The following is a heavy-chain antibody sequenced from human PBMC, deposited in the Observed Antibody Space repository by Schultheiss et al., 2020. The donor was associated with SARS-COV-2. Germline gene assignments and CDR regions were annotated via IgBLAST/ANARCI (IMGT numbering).Heavy chain of an antibody. CDR2: ISYDGSYK. J-gene: IGHJ4*02. Sequence: GGSLRLSCAASGFTFSSYAMYWVRQAPGKGLEWVAVISYDGSYKYHADSVKGRFTISRDNSKNTLYLQMNSLRAEDTAVYYCAREGPGSHHAQDYWGQGTLVTVSS. CDR3: AREGPGSHHAQDY. V-gene: IGHV3-30*01. CDR1: GFTFSSYA. D-gene: IGHD1-26*01.